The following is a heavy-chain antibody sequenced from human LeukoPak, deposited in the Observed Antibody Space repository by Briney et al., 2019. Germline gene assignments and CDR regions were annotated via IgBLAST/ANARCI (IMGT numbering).Heavy chain of an antibody. CDR3: ARDGRVVQWDYYYYMDV. D-gene: IGHD3-3*01. CDR2: INSDGSST. V-gene: IGHV3-74*01. J-gene: IGHJ6*03. CDR1: GFTFSSYW. Sequence: PGGSLRLSCVASGFTFSSYWMHWVRQAPGKGLVWVSRINSDGSSTSYADSVKGRFTISRDNAKNTLYLQMNSLRAEDTAVYYCARDGRVVQWDYYYYMDVWGKGTTVTVSS.